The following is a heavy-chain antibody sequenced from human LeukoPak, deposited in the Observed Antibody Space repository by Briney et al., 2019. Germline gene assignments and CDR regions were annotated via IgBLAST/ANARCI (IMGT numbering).Heavy chain of an antibody. CDR1: GFTFSSYG. CDR3: VRGVGVSRFNYLDS. V-gene: IGHV3-30*03. CDR2: TSYDGSNI. D-gene: IGHD6-13*01. Sequence: LAGGSLRLSCAASGFTFSSYGMHWVRQAPGKGLEWVAVTSYDGSNIYYADSVKGRFTISRDNSKNTLFLQMNSLRDDDTAVYYCVRGVGVSRFNYLDSWGQGTLVIVSS. J-gene: IGHJ4*02.